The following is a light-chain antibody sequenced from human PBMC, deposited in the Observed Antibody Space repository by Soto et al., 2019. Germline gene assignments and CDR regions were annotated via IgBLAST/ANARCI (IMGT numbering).Light chain of an antibody. CDR3: QQYGSSPT. V-gene: IGKV3-20*01. CDR1: QSVSSSY. Sequence: EIVLTQSPGTLSLSPGERATLSCRASQSVSSSYLAWYQQKPGQPPRLLIYGASGRATGIPDRFSGSGSGTDCTLTSSRLEPEDFAVYYCQQYGSSPTFGQGTKVEIK. CDR2: GAS. J-gene: IGKJ1*01.